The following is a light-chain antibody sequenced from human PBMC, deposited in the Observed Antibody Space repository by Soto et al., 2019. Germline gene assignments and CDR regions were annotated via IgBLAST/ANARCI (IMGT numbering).Light chain of an antibody. CDR3: SSYAGSNNFVV. V-gene: IGLV2-8*01. CDR2: EVS. CDR1: SSDVGGYNY. J-gene: IGLJ2*01. Sequence: QSALTQPPSASGSPGQSVTISCTGTSSDVGGYNYVSCYQQHPGKAPKLMIYEVSTRPSGVPDRFSGSKSGNTASLTVSGRQAEDEADYYCSSYAGSNNFVVFGGGTQLTVL.